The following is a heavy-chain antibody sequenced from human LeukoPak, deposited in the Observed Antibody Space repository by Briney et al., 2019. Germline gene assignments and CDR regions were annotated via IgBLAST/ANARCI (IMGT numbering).Heavy chain of an antibody. V-gene: IGHV3-33*01. D-gene: IGHD3-10*01. CDR3: ARDPGYGLGVDYGDY. CDR1: GFTFSSYG. CDR2: IWYDGSNK. Sequence: PGGSLRLSCAASGFTFSSYGMHWVRQAPGKGLEWVAVIWYDGSNKYYADSVKGRFTISRDNSKNTLYLQMDSLRAEDTAVYYCARDPGYGLGVDYGDYWGQGTLVTVSS. J-gene: IGHJ4*02.